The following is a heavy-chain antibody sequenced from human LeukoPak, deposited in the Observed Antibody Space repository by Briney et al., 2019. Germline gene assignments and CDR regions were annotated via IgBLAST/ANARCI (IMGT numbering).Heavy chain of an antibody. CDR3: ATEGRGDFWSGYAGTYNTGY. J-gene: IGHJ4*02. V-gene: IGHV1-24*01. CDR2: FDPEDGET. D-gene: IGHD3-3*01. CDR1: GYTLTELS. Sequence: ASVKVSCKVSGYTLTELSMHWVRQAPGKGLEWMGGFDPEDGETIYAQKFQGRVTMTEDTSTDTAYMELSSLRSEDTAVYYCATEGRGDFWSGYAGTYNTGYWGQGTLVTVSS.